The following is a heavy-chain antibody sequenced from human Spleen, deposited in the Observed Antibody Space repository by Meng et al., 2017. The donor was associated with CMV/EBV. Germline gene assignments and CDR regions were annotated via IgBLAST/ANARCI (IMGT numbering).Heavy chain of an antibody. CDR3: ARDPEGRITMIAYAFDI. CDR1: GFTFSSYA. CDR2: ISYDGSNK. J-gene: IGHJ3*02. D-gene: IGHD3-22*01. Sequence: GALRLSCAASGFTFSSYAMHWVRQAPGKGLEWVAVISYDGSNKYYADSVKGRFTISRDNSKNTLYLQMNSLRAEDTAVYYCARDPEGRITMIAYAFDIWGQGTMVTVSS. V-gene: IGHV3-30-3*01.